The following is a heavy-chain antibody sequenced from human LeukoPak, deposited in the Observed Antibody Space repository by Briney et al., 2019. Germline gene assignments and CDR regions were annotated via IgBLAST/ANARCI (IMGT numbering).Heavy chain of an antibody. Sequence: PGGSLRLSCAASGFTFCDYAMHWVRQAQGEGLEWVAVISYDGRNEYYVDSVKGRFTISRDNSKNTLYLQMSSLRAEDNAVYFCARDNDRDSSSWYSHPDFWGQGTLVTVTS. J-gene: IGHJ4*02. CDR3: ARDNDRDSSSWYSHPDF. CDR2: ISYDGRNE. CDR1: GFTFCDYA. D-gene: IGHD6-13*01. V-gene: IGHV3-30*04.